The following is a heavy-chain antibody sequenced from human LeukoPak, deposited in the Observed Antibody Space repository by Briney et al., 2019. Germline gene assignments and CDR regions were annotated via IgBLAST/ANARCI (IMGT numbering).Heavy chain of an antibody. D-gene: IGHD6-6*01. CDR2: IYPGDSTT. CDR1: GYNFPNYW. Sequence: GESLKISCKGSGYNFPNYWIGWVRQMPGKGLEWLGIIYPGDSTTRYSPSFQGQVTVSADKSINTAYLQWSSLKASDTAMYYCARRQSSSSGAFDIWGQGTMVTVSS. CDR3: ARRQSSSSGAFDI. J-gene: IGHJ3*02. V-gene: IGHV5-51*01.